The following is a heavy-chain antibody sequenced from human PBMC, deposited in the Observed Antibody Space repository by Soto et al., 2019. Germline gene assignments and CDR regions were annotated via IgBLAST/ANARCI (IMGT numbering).Heavy chain of an antibody. J-gene: IGHJ4*02. D-gene: IGHD6-19*01. CDR2: ISGRGGST. CDR3: AKWWAPIVVAGPSDY. Sequence: GGSLRLSCAASGFTFSSYAMSWVRQAPGKGLEWVSGISGRGGSTHYADSVKGRFTISRDNSKNTLSLQMNSLRADDTAIYYCAKWWAPIVVAGPSDYWGQGTLVTVSS. CDR1: GFTFSSYA. V-gene: IGHV3-23*01.